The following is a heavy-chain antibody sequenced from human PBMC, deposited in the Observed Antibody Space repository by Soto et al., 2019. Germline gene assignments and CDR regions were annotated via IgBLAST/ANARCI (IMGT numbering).Heavy chain of an antibody. CDR3: ARXPQYCSGGSCNRGPFDY. D-gene: IGHD2-15*01. Sequence: ASVKVSCKASGYTFTSYGISWVRQAPGQGLEWMGWISAYNGNTNYAQKLQGRVTMTTDTSTSTAYMELRSLRSDDTAVYYCARXPQYCSGGSCNRGPFDYWGRGTLVTVSS. CDR2: ISAYNGNT. J-gene: IGHJ4*02. V-gene: IGHV1-18*04. CDR1: GYTFTSYG.